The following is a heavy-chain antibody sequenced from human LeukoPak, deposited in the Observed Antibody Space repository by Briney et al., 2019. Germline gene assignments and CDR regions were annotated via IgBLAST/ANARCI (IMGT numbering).Heavy chain of an antibody. CDR3: ARDKDTAMVTYYYYGMDV. Sequence: GGSLRLSCAASGFTFSSYSMNWVRQAPGKGLEWVSSISSSSSYIYYADSVKGRFTISRDNAKNSLYLQMNSLRDEDTAVYYCARDKDTAMVTYYYYGMDVWGQGTTVTVSS. D-gene: IGHD5-18*01. J-gene: IGHJ6*02. CDR2: ISSSSSYI. CDR1: GFTFSSYS. V-gene: IGHV3-21*01.